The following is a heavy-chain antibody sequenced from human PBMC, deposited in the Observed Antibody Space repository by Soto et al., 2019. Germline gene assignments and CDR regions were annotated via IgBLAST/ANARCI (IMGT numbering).Heavy chain of an antibody. Sequence: PGGSLRLSCTASGFTFGDYAMSWVRQAPGKGLEWVGFIRSKAYGGTTEYAASVKGRFTISRDDSKSIAYLQMNSLKTEDTAVYYCTRDYLRYFDWLPYGMDVWGQGTTVTVSS. CDR3: TRDYLRYFDWLPYGMDV. V-gene: IGHV3-49*04. D-gene: IGHD3-9*01. J-gene: IGHJ6*02. CDR1: GFTFGDYA. CDR2: IRSKAYGGTT.